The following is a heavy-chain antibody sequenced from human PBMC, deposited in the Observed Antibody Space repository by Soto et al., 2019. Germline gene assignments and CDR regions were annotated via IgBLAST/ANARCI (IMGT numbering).Heavy chain of an antibody. CDR3: ASVGFP. CDR2: IIPMFGTV. J-gene: IGHJ5*02. D-gene: IGHD1-26*01. CDR1: GGTFSSYA. Sequence: QVQLVQSGAEVRKPGSSVKVSCKASGGTFSSYAISWVRQAPGQGLEWMGGIIPMFGTVKYAQKLQDRVTITADESTSTAYMELSSLRSEDTAMYYCASVGFPWGQGTPVTVSS. V-gene: IGHV1-69*01.